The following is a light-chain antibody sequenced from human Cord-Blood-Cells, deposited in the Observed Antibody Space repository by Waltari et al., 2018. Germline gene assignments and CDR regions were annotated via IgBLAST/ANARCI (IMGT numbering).Light chain of an antibody. J-gene: IGLJ2*01. CDR2: EGS. CDR3: CSYAGSSTL. V-gene: IGLV2-23*01. CDR1: RSDVGRYNL. Sequence: QSALTQPASVSGSPGQSITISCTGTRSDVGRYNLVSWYQQHPGKAPKLMIYEGSKRPSGVSNRFSGSKSGNTASLTISGLQAEDEADYYCCSYAGSSTLFGGGTKLTVL.